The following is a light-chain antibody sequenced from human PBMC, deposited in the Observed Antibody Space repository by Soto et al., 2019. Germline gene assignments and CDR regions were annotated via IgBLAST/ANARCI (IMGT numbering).Light chain of an antibody. V-gene: IGKV3-20*01. J-gene: IGKJ4*01. CDR3: QQYGSSPPLT. CDR1: QSVSSH. CDR2: SAS. Sequence: EIVLTQSPGTLSLSPGERATLSCRASQSVSSHLAWYQQKPGQAPRLLIYSASSRATGIPDRFSGSESGTDFTLTISRLEPEDFAVYYCQQYGSSPPLTFGGGTKVEIK.